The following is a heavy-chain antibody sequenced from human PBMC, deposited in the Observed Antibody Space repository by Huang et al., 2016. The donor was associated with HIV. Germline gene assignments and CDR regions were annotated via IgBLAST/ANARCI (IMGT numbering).Heavy chain of an antibody. CDR1: GFTFSDYS. Sequence: EVQLVESGGGLVKPGGSLRLSCAASGFTFSDYSMSWVRQAPGKGLYRVSHISGSSSYIYYVDSVKGRFAIARDNAKNLLFLQMNSLRAEDTAVYYCARRYNWNYVAHGFDIWGQGTMVTVSS. D-gene: IGHD1-7*01. J-gene: IGHJ3*02. CDR3: ARRYNWNYVAHGFDI. V-gene: IGHV3-21*01. CDR2: ISGSSSYI.